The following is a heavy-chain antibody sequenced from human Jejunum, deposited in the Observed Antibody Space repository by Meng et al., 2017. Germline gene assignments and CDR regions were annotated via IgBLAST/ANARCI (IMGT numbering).Heavy chain of an antibody. CDR3: ATPCGGNCYSDY. CDR1: GYTFTSTA. V-gene: IGHV1-3*04. D-gene: IGHD2-21*02. Sequence: QVQLVQAGVEVRKPGASVKVSCKASGYTFTSTAMHWVRQAPGQRLEWLGWINTGNGNTKYSEKLQGRVTITRDTSASTAYMELSSLRSEDTAIYYCATPCGGNCYSDYWGQGTLVTVSS. CDR2: INTGNGNT. J-gene: IGHJ4*02.